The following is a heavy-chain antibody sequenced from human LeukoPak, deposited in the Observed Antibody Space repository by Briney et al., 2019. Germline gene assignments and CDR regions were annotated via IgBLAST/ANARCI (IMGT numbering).Heavy chain of an antibody. Sequence: PGGSLRLSCAASGFTFSSYGMHWVRQAPGKGLEWVAVIWYDGSNKYYADSVKGRFTISRDNSKNTLYLQMNSLRAEDTAVYYCARDSPLGTYGSGSYPDYWGQGTLVTVSS. CDR3: ARDSPLGTYGSGSYPDY. J-gene: IGHJ4*02. CDR2: IWYDGSNK. V-gene: IGHV3-33*01. D-gene: IGHD3-10*01. CDR1: GFTFSSYG.